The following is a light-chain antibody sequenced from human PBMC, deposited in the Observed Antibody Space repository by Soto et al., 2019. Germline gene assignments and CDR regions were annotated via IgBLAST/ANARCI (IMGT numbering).Light chain of an antibody. V-gene: IGKV3-15*01. J-gene: IGKJ5*01. CDR3: QQYNNRPIT. CDR2: GAS. CDR1: QSVSSN. Sequence: EIVMTQSPATLSVSPGERATLSCRASQSVSSNLAWYQQKPGQAPRLLIYGASTRATGIPARFSGSGSGTEFTLTISRLQSEDFAVYYCQQYNNRPITFGQGTRLEIK.